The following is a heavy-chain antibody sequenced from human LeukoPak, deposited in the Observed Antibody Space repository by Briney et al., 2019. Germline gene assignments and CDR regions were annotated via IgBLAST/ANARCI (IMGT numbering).Heavy chain of an antibody. CDR1: DGSIGNYY. CDR3: ARHTGSVWSSFDS. CDR2: IDNSGST. V-gene: IGHV4-59*08. D-gene: IGHD6-19*01. Sequence: SETLSLTCSVSDGSIGNYYWSWIRQPPGKGLEWIGYIDNSGSTYYNPSLKSRVTISVDTSNNQFSLKVTSVTAADTAVYYCARHTGSVWSSFDSWGQGTLVTVSS. J-gene: IGHJ4*02.